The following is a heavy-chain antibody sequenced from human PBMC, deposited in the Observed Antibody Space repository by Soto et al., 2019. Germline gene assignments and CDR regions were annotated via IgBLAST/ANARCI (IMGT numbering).Heavy chain of an antibody. V-gene: IGHV1-3*01. J-gene: IGHJ6*02. CDR2: INAGNGNT. Sequence: QVQLVQSGAEVKKPGASVKVSCKASGYTFTSYARHWVRQAPGQRLEWMGWINAGNGNTKYSQKFQGRVTITRDTSASTAYMELSSLRSEDTAVYYCASPKGVTYYDRMDVWGQGTTVTVSS. CDR3: ASPKGVTYYDRMDV. D-gene: IGHD3-22*01. CDR1: GYTFTSYA.